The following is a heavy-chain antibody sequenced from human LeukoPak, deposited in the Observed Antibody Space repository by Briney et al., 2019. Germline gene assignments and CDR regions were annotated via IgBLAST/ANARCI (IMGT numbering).Heavy chain of an antibody. CDR1: GFTFSNYW. CDR2: IKEAGSEK. J-gene: IGHJ6*02. CDR3: ARDRASFYDILTGYYLADYGMDV. Sequence: GGSLRLSCAASGFTFSNYWMSWVRQAPGKGLEFMANIKEAGSEKYYVDSVKGRFTISRDNAKNSLYLQMNSLRAEDTAVYYCARDRASFYDILTGYYLADYGMDVWGQGTTVTVSS. D-gene: IGHD3-9*01. V-gene: IGHV3-7*01.